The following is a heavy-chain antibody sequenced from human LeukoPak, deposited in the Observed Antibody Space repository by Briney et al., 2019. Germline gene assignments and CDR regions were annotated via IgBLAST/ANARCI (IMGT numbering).Heavy chain of an antibody. V-gene: IGHV3-21*01. CDR1: GFMLNNYA. CDR2: ISSSSSYI. CDR3: ARGGPTDMATPPVY. Sequence: GGSLRPSCSASGFMLNNYARFWIRQAPGKGREWISSISSSSSYIYYADSVKGRFTISRDNARNSLYLQMNSRRAEDTAVYYCARGGPTDMATPPVYWGQRTLVTVSS. D-gene: IGHD5-18*01. J-gene: IGHJ4*02.